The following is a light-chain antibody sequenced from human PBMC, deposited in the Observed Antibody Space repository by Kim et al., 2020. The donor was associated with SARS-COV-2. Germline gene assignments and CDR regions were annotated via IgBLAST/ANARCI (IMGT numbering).Light chain of an antibody. CDR1: NIGTRS. J-gene: IGLJ1*01. Sequence: APRTTSIITCGGNNIGTRSVRWYQQKPGQAPVVVIFRDIDRTSGIPERFSGSNSGNTATLTISRVEVGDEADYYCQVWDSSSDHYVFGTGTKVTVL. CDR3: QVWDSSSDHYV. V-gene: IGLV3-21*04. CDR2: RDI.